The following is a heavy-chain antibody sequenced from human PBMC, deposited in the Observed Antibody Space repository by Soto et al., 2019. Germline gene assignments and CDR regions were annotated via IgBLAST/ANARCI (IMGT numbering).Heavy chain of an antibody. CDR3: ARSPTQRYCSSTSCYDGDYYYYGMDV. CDR2: IDWDDDK. D-gene: IGHD2-2*01. J-gene: IGHJ6*02. V-gene: IGHV2-70*01. Sequence: SGPTLVNPTQTLTLTCTFSGFSLSTSGMCVSWIRQPPGKALEWLALIDWDDDKYYSTSLKTRLTISKDTSKNQLVLTMTNMDPLDTATYYCARSPTQRYCSSTSCYDGDYYYYGMDVWGQGT. CDR1: GFSLSTSGMC.